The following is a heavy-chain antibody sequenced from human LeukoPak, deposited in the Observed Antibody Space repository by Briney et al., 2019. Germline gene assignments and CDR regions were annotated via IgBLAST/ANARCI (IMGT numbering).Heavy chain of an antibody. V-gene: IGHV1-8*01. CDR1: GYTFTTYD. CDR3: ATNWFDP. Sequence: ASVKISCKAFGYTFTTYDINWVRQATGQGLEWMGWVNPSSGVTRYAQKFQGRVTITRDTSASTAYMELSSLRSEDTAVYYCATNWFDPWGQGTLVTVSS. CDR2: VNPSSGVT. J-gene: IGHJ5*02.